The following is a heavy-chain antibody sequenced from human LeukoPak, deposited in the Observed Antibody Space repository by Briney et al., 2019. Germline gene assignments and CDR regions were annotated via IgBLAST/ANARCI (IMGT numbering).Heavy chain of an antibody. V-gene: IGHV3-11*01. Sequence: GGSLRLSCAASGFTFSDYYMSWIRQAPGKGLEWVSYISSSGSTIYYADSVKGRFTISRDNAKNSLYLQMNSLRAEDTAVYYCARDLSAHYYDSSGYGWFDPWGQGTLVTVSS. J-gene: IGHJ5*02. CDR2: ISSSGSTI. D-gene: IGHD3-22*01. CDR3: ARDLSAHYYDSSGYGWFDP. CDR1: GFTFSDYY.